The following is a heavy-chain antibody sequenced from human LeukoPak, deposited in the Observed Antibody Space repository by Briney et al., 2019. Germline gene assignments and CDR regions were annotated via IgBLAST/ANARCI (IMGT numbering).Heavy chain of an antibody. CDR1: GFTFSSYE. Sequence: PGGSLRLSCAASGFTFSSYEMNWVRQAPGKGLEWVSYISSSGSTIYYADSVKGRFTISRDNAKNSLCLQTNSLRAEDTAVYYCARLELGVVVIASDHAFDIWGQGTMVTVSS. V-gene: IGHV3-48*03. D-gene: IGHD2-21*01. CDR3: ARLELGVVVIASDHAFDI. CDR2: ISSSGSTI. J-gene: IGHJ3*02.